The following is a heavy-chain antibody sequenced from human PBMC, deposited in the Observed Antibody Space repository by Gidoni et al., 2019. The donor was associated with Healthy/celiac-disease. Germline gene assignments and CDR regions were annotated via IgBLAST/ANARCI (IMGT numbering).Heavy chain of an antibody. D-gene: IGHD4-4*01. V-gene: IGHV3-30*04. J-gene: IGHJ4*02. Sequence: QVQLVESGGGVVQPGRSLRLSWSASGFTFSSYAMHWVRQAPGKGLEWVAVISYDGSNKYYADSVKGRFTISRDNSKNTLYLQMNSLRAEDTAVYYCARENDYRFDYWGQGTLVTVSS. CDR1: GFTFSSYA. CDR3: ARENDYRFDY. CDR2: ISYDGSNK.